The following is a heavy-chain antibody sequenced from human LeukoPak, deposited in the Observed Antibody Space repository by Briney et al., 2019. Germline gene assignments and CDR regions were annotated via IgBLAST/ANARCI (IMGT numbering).Heavy chain of an antibody. J-gene: IGHJ4*02. D-gene: IGHD4-17*01. V-gene: IGHV3-7*01. CDR1: EFTFSNYW. CDR3: ARGLFGDYSAFDY. CDR2: IKQGVSDI. Sequence: GGSLRLSCAASEFTFSNYWMSWVRQAPGKGLEWVANIKQGVSDIYYVDSVKGRFTISRDNAKNSLYLQMNSLRVEDTAVYYCARGLFGDYSAFDYWGQGTLVTVSS.